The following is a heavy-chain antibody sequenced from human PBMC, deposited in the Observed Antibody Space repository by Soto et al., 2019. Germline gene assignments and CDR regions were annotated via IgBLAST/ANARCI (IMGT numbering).Heavy chain of an antibody. D-gene: IGHD5-12*01. V-gene: IGHV3-64D*06. Sequence: GGSLRLSCAASGFTFSSYSMNWVRQAPGKGLEYVSGVRGNGDPPFYADSVKGRFTISRDNSKNTLYLQMSSLSADDTAVYYCVKSRGGNNFDFFDWGQGALVTVSS. CDR2: VRGNGDPP. J-gene: IGHJ4*02. CDR1: GFTFSSYS. CDR3: VKSRGGNNFDFFD.